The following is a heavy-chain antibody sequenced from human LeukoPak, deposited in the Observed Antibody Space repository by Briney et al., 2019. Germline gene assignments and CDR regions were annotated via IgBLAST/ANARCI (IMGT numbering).Heavy chain of an antibody. Sequence: PGGSLRLSCAASGFTFSNYRMTWVRQAPGKGLEWVANIKEDGSKKNLVDSVKGRFTISRDNAKNSLYLQMNSLRAEDTAVYYCATPLDYYDSSGYHQGGGWGQGTLVTVSS. CDR1: GFTFSNYR. CDR3: ATPLDYYDSSGYHQGGG. V-gene: IGHV3-7*03. J-gene: IGHJ4*02. CDR2: IKEDGSKK. D-gene: IGHD3-22*01.